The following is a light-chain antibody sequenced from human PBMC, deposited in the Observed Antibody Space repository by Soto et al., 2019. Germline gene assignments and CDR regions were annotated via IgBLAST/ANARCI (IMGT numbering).Light chain of an antibody. Sequence: QPALTQPASVSVSPGQSITISCTGNSSDVGGYNYVSWYQQHPGKAPKFMIYDVSSRPSGVSNRFSGSKSGNTASLTISGLQAEDEADYYCCSYTTSNTRQIVFGTGTKVTVL. V-gene: IGLV2-14*03. J-gene: IGLJ1*01. CDR2: DVS. CDR1: SSDVGGYNY. CDR3: CSYTTSNTRQIV.